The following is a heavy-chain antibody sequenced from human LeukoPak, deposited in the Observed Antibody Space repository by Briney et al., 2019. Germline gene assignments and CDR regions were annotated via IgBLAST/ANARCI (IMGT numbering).Heavy chain of an antibody. CDR3: AKTYYYGSGSRNRRPDGMDV. CDR2: ISAYNGNT. J-gene: IGHJ6*02. V-gene: IGHV1-18*01. CDR1: GYTFTSYG. Sequence: ASVKVSCKASGYTFTSYGISWVRQAPGQGLEWMGWISAYNGNTNYAQKLQGRVTMTTDTSTSTAYMELRSLRSDDTAVYYCAKTYYYGSGSRNRRPDGMDVWGQGTTVTVSS. D-gene: IGHD3-10*01.